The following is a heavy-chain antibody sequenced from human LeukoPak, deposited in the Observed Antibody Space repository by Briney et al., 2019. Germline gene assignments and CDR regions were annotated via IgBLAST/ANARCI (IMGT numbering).Heavy chain of an antibody. CDR2: IYYSGST. D-gene: IGHD3-9*01. J-gene: IGHJ6*02. CDR3: ARVRRYFDSRVYYYYGMDV. Sequence: PSETLSLTCTVSGGSISSYYWSWTRQPPGKGLEWIGYIYYSGSTNYNPSLKSRVTISVDTSKNQFSLKLSSVTAADTAVYYRARVRRYFDSRVYYYYGMDVWGQGTTVTVSS. V-gene: IGHV4-59*01. CDR1: GGSISSYY.